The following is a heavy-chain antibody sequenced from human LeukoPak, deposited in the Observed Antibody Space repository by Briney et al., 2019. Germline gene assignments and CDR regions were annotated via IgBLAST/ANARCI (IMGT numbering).Heavy chain of an antibody. D-gene: IGHD3-10*01. CDR1: GFTFHDYA. CDR2: ISWNSGSI. CDR3: EKVHYGSGSYYNGAFDI. V-gene: IGHV3-9*03. Sequence: GRSLRLSCAASGFTFHDYAMHSVRQAPGKGLEWVSGISWNSGSIGYADSVKGRFTISRDNAKNSLYLQMNSLSAEDMALYYCEKVHYGSGSYYNGAFDIWGQGTMVTVSS. J-gene: IGHJ3*02.